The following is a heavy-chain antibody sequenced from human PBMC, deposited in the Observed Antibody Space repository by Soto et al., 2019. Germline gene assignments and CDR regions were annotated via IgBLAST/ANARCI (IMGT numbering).Heavy chain of an antibody. Sequence: SETLSLTCTVSGGSISSSSYYWGWIRQPPGKGLEWIGSIHYSGSTYYNPSLKSRVTISVDTSKNQFSLKLSSVTAADRAVYYCVKATLTNYYYYDLDVWGQGTTVTVSS. CDR2: IHYSGST. CDR1: GGSISSSSYY. V-gene: IGHV4-39*01. J-gene: IGHJ6*02. CDR3: VKATLTNYYYYDLDV. D-gene: IGHD1-26*01.